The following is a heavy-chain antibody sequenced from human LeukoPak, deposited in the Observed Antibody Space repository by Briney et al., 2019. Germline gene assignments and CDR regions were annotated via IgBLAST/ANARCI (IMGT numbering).Heavy chain of an antibody. CDR1: GYTFTGYA. V-gene: IGHV1-2*02. CDR3: AKKVRGPSHPLDF. CDR2: INPEKRDT. D-gene: IGHD5-12*01. J-gene: IGHJ4*02. Sequence: ASVKVSCKASGYTFTGYAIHWVRQAPGQGLEWMGWINPEKRDTGYAHKFQGRVTMTSDTSISTAYMELSSLRSDDTAVYYCAKKVRGPSHPLDFRGQGTLGTVSS.